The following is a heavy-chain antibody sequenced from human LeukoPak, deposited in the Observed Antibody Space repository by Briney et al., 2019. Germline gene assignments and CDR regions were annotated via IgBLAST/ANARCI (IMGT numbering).Heavy chain of an antibody. J-gene: IGHJ6*03. D-gene: IGHD6-6*01. CDR3: ARDLQLVARYYYHMDV. V-gene: IGHV3-30*02. CDR1: GFTFSSYG. CDR2: IRYDGSNK. Sequence: GGSLRLSCAASGFTFSSYGMHWVRQAPGKGLEWVAFIRYDGSNKYYADSVKGRFTISRDNSKNTLYLQMNSLRAEDTAVYYCARDLQLVARYYYHMDVWGKGTTVTVSS.